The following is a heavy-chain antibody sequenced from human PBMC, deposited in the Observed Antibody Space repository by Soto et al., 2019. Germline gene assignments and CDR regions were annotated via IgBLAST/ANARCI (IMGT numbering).Heavy chain of an antibody. CDR1: GFSLSTSGVG. Sequence: QITLKESGPTLVKPTQILTLTCTFSGFSLSTSGVGVGWIRQPPGKALVWLAYIYWSDSKHYSPSLNSRLTITKDTSKDQVVLTMTDMELLDTGTYYCGHLRRRVVGPFDFWGQGTVVTVSS. D-gene: IGHD3-22*01. J-gene: IGHJ4*02. CDR3: GHLRRRVVGPFDF. V-gene: IGHV2-5*01. CDR2: IYWSDSK.